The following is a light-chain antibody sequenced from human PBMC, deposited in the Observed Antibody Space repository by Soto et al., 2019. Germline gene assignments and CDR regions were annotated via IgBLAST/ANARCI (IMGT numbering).Light chain of an antibody. J-gene: IGKJ1*01. CDR2: KVS. CDR1: PSLVDSDGNTF. Sequence: VVTTQFPLSLPATLCRPAPISSRAIPSLVDSDGNTFLNWYQQRPGQSPRRLIYKVSNRHSGVPDRFSGSGSGTDFTLKISRVEAEDVGVYYCMQGTHWPWTFGQGTKVDIK. CDR3: MQGTHWPWT. V-gene: IGKV2-30*01.